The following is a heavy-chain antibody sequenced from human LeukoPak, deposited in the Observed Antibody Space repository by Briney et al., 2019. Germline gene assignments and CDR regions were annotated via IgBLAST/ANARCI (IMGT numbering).Heavy chain of an antibody. Sequence: GGSLRLSCGASGFTFSSYEMNWVRQAPGKGLEWVSCISSSGSTTYYADSVKGRFTISRDNAKNSLYLQMNSLRAEDTAVYYCARDSSAVAGSFYYYYAMDVWGQGTTVTVSS. J-gene: IGHJ6*02. D-gene: IGHD6-19*01. CDR2: ISSSGSTT. CDR3: ARDSSAVAGSFYYYYAMDV. CDR1: GFTFSSYE. V-gene: IGHV3-48*03.